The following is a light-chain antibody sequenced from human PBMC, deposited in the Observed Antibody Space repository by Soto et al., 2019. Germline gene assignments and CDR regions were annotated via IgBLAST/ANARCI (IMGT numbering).Light chain of an antibody. CDR1: SSDVGGYNY. Sequence: QSALTQPRSVSGSPGQSVTISCTGTSSDVGGYNYVSWYQQHPGKAPKLMIYDVSKRPSGVPDRFSGSKSGNTASLTISGLQAEDEADYYCCSYAGSYRVFGTGIKLTVL. CDR2: DVS. J-gene: IGLJ1*01. CDR3: CSYAGSYRV. V-gene: IGLV2-11*01.